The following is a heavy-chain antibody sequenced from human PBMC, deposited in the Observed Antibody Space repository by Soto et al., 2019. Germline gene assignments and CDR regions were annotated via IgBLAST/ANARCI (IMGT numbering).Heavy chain of an antibody. CDR1: GGSISSSSYY. CDR3: ARLGGSSGYYNDAFDI. V-gene: IGHV4-39*01. D-gene: IGHD3-22*01. Sequence: SETLSLTCTVSGGSISSSSYYWGWIRQPPGKGLEWVGSIYYSGSTYYNPSIKSLVTISVDTSKNQFSLKLSSVTAADTAVYYCARLGGSSGYYNDAFDIWGQGTMVTVSS. J-gene: IGHJ3*02. CDR2: IYYSGST.